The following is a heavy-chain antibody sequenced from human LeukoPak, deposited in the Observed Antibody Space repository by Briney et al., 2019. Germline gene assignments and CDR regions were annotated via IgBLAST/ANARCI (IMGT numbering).Heavy chain of an antibody. CDR2: ISSSSYI. J-gene: IGHJ4*02. V-gene: IGHV3-21*01. CDR3: LRYMDYYDSSGSDY. D-gene: IGHD3-22*01. CDR1: GLNLSSYS. Sequence: GGSLRLSCAASGLNLSSYSMNWVRPAPRKGLEWVSSISSSSYIYYADSVKGRFTISRDNAKNSLYLQMYSLRAEDTAVYYCLRYMDYYDSSGSDYWGQGTLVTVSS.